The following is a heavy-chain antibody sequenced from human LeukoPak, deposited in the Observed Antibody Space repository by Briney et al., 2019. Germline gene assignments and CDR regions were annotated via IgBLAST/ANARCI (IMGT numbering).Heavy chain of an antibody. CDR3: ARVYGSTGYGY. D-gene: IGHD3-22*01. CDR2: ITSDGSVT. V-gene: IGHV3-74*01. CDR1: GFTLSDYW. Sequence: PGGSLRLSCAASGFTLSDYWMHWVRQAPGKGLVWVSRITSDGSVTTYADSVKGRFTTSRDNAKNTLYLQMNSLRAEDTALYYCARVYGSTGYGYWGQGTLVTVSS. J-gene: IGHJ4*02.